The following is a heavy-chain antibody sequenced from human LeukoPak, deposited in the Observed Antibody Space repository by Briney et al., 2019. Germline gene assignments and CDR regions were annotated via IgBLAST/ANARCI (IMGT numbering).Heavy chain of an antibody. CDR3: ARSRLEVIFDSEDWYFDL. Sequence: SETLSLTCTVSGGSISSYYWSWIRQPPGKGLEWIGYIYYSGSTNYNPSLKSRVTISVDTSKNQFSLKLSSVTAADTAVYYCARSRLEVIFDSEDWYFDLWGRGTLVTVSS. CDR1: GGSISSYY. V-gene: IGHV4-59*08. CDR2: IYYSGST. D-gene: IGHD2-8*02. J-gene: IGHJ2*01.